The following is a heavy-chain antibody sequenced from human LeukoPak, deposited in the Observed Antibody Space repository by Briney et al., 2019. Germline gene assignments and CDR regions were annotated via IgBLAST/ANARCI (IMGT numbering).Heavy chain of an antibody. CDR3: ARRYCSSTSCYRYYYYMDV. J-gene: IGHJ6*03. Sequence: GGSLRLSCAASGFTFSSYSMNWVRQAPGKGLEWVSFISSSSSYIYYADSVKGRFTISRDNAKNSLYLQMNSLRAEDTAVYYCARRYCSSTSCYRYYYYMDVWGKGTTVTVSS. CDR1: GFTFSSYS. V-gene: IGHV3-21*01. D-gene: IGHD2-2*01. CDR2: ISSSSSYI.